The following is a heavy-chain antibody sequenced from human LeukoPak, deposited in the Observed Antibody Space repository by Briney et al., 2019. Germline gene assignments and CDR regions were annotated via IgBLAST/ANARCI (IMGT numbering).Heavy chain of an antibody. D-gene: IGHD5-18*01. CDR3: ARARPDVQLWFYDY. V-gene: IGHV1-18*01. CDR2: ISAFNGNT. CDR1: GYTFTSYG. J-gene: IGHJ4*02. Sequence: ASVKVSYKASGYTFTSYGITWVRQAPGQGLEWMGWISAFNGNTNYAQKLQGRVTMTTDTSTSTAYMEMRSLRSDDTAVYYCARARPDVQLWFYDYWGQGTLVTVSS.